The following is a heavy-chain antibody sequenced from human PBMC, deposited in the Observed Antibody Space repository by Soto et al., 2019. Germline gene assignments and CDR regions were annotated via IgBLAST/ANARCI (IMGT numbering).Heavy chain of an antibody. CDR2: INHSGST. D-gene: IGHD3-10*01. J-gene: IGHJ6*02. V-gene: IGHV4-34*01. Sequence: SETLSLTCAVYGGSFSGYYWSWIRQPPGKGLEWIGEINHSGSTNYNPSLKSRVTISVDTSKNQFSLKLSSVTAADTAVYYCATITSFDYYYYGMDVWGQGTTVTVSS. CDR1: GGSFSGYY. CDR3: ATITSFDYYYYGMDV.